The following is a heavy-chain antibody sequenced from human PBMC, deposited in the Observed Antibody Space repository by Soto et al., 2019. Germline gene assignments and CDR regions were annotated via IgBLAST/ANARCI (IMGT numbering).Heavy chain of an antibody. CDR1: GGNPSNSA. Sequence: QVQLVQSGAEVKKPGSSVKVSCKAYGGNPSNSAISWVRQAPGQGLERVGGIIPVFGIVKYAQKFQGRVKITADESTNTAYMDLGSLRSEDSAVYDCASGRITVVGSRAYYSIDVWGQGTTVPVSS. D-gene: IGHD6-19*01. V-gene: IGHV1-69*01. CDR3: ASGRITVVGSRAYYSIDV. J-gene: IGHJ6*02. CDR2: IIPVFGIV.